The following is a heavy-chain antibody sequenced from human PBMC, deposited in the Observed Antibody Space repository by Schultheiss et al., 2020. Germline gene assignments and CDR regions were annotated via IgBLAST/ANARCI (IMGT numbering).Heavy chain of an antibody. CDR3: ARVSYNWFDP. CDR1: GFTFSSYA. D-gene: IGHD3-16*02. V-gene: IGHV3-30-3*01. J-gene: IGHJ5*02. Sequence: GGSLRLSCAASGFTFSSYAMHWVRQAPGKGLEWVAVISYDGSNKYYADSVKGRFTISRDNSKNTLYLQMNSLRAEDTAVYYCARVSYNWFDPWGQGTLVTV. CDR2: ISYDGSNK.